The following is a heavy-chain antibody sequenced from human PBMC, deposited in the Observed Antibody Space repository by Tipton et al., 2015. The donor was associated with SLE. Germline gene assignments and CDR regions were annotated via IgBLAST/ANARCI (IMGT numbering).Heavy chain of an antibody. CDR2: VFYSGIT. D-gene: IGHD6-19*01. CDR3: AREGSSTVLGVASNWFDP. J-gene: IGHJ5*02. Sequence: TLSLTCTVSGGSITTNDYFWAWIRQPPGKGLEWVGSVFYSGITYYNESLKSRLSISVETSKNEFSLKLNSLTAADTAIYYCAREGSSTVLGVASNWFDPWGQGTLVTVSP. CDR1: GGSITTNDYF. V-gene: IGHV4-39*07.